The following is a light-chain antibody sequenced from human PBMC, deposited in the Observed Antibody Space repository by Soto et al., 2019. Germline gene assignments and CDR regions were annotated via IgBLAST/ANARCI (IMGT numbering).Light chain of an antibody. CDR1: QSIKNW. J-gene: IGKJ5*01. CDR3: QQTYSSPIT. Sequence: DIQMTPSPSTKSASVGGQVPITFRASQSIKNWLAWYQQKPGTAPKLLISAASILQSGVPSRFGGSGSGTDFTLTISNLQPEDFAGYYCQQTYSSPITFGQGTRLEIK. CDR2: AAS. V-gene: IGKV1-39*01.